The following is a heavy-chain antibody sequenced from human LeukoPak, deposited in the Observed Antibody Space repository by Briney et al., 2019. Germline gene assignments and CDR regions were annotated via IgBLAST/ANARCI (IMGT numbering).Heavy chain of an antibody. J-gene: IGHJ6*03. CDR3: VRGADYHILTGYMDV. CDR2: ISSSSSYI. V-gene: IGHV3-21*01. CDR1: GFTFSSYS. D-gene: IGHD3-9*01. Sequence: GGSLRLSCAASGFTFSSYSMNWVRQAPGKGLDWVSSISSSSSYIYYADSVKGRFTISRDNAKNSLYLQMNSLRAEDTAVYYCVRGADYHILTGYMDVWGKGTTVTVSS.